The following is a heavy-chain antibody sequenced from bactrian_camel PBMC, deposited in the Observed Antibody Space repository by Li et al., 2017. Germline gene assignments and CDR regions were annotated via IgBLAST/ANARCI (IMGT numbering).Heavy chain of an antibody. D-gene: IGHD5*01. CDR2: IYSDGTTP. J-gene: IGHJ4*01. CDR1: GYTRSRYC. V-gene: IGHV3S6*01. Sequence: HVQLVESGGGSVHSGGSLTLSCVISGYTRSRYCMGWFRQAPGKGLEWVSSIYSDGTTPYYTHSVKGRFTISRDNAKNILYLQLNSLKTEDTAMYYCTRETQWVGYHEFAEYWGQGTQVTV. CDR3: TRETQWVGYHEFAEY.